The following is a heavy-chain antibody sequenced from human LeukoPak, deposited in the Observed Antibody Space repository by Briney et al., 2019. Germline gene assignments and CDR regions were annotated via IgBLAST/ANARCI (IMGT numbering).Heavy chain of an antibody. J-gene: IGHJ3*02. V-gene: IGHV1-2*02. Sequence: GASVKVSCKASGYTFTGYFIHWARQAPGQGLEWMGWIEPKSGGTNYAQKFQGRVTMTRDTAISAAYMELSRLITDDTAVYYCARDFGSNGQDAFDIWGQGTMVIVSS. CDR3: ARDFGSNGQDAFDI. D-gene: IGHD3-10*01. CDR2: IEPKSGGT. CDR1: GYTFTGYF.